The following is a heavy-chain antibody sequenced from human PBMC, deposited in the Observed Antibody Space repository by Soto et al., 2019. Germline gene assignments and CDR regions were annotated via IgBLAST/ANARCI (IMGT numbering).Heavy chain of an antibody. CDR2: ISYDGSNK. D-gene: IGHD6-19*01. CDR3: ARDMLQQWLAFDY. Sequence: GGSLRLSCAASGFTFSSYGMHWVRQAPGKGLEWVAVISYDGSNKYYADSVKGRFTISRDNSKNTLYLQMNSLRAEDTAVYYCARDMLQQWLAFDYWGQGTLVTVSS. V-gene: IGHV3-30*03. J-gene: IGHJ4*02. CDR1: GFTFSSYG.